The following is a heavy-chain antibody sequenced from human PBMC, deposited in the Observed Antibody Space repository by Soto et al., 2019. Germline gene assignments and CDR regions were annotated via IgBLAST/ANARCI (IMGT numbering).Heavy chain of an antibody. J-gene: IGHJ6*02. V-gene: IGHV1-69*06. Sequence: SVKVSCKAAGGTFSSYAISWVRQAPGQGLEWMGGIIPIFGTANYAQKFQGRVTITADKSTSTAYMELSSLRSEDTAVYYCARDPEGYCSSTSCYYYYYGMDVWGQGTTVTVSS. CDR2: IIPIFGTA. CDR1: GGTFSSYA. CDR3: ARDPEGYCSSTSCYYYYYGMDV. D-gene: IGHD2-2*01.